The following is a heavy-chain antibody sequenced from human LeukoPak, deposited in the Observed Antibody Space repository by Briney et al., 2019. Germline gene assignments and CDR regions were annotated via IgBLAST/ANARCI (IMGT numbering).Heavy chain of an antibody. CDR2: ISEYNGNT. V-gene: IGHV1-18*01. CDR3: TKDFRSRNIVGATTDAFDI. J-gene: IGHJ3*02. Sequence: GASVKVSCKASGYTFNRYGISWVRQAPGQGLEWMGWISEYNGNTKYAQKFQGRVTMTTDTSTSTAYMELRSLRSDDTAVYYCTKDFRSRNIVGATTDAFDIWGQGTMVIVSS. CDR1: GYTFNRYG. D-gene: IGHD1-26*01.